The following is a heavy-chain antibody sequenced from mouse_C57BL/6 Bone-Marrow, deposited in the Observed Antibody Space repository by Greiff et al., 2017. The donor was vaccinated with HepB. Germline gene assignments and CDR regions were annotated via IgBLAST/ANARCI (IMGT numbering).Heavy chain of an antibody. Sequence: QVQLQQPGAELVRPGTSVKLSCKASGYTFTSYWMHWVKQRPGQGLEWIGVIDPSDSYTNYNQKFKGKATVTVDTSSSTAYMQLSSLTSEDSAVYYCARRHYGSSYYAMDYWGQGTSVTVSS. J-gene: IGHJ4*01. V-gene: IGHV1-59*01. CDR2: IDPSDSYT. D-gene: IGHD1-1*01. CDR3: ARRHYGSSYYAMDY. CDR1: GYTFTSYW.